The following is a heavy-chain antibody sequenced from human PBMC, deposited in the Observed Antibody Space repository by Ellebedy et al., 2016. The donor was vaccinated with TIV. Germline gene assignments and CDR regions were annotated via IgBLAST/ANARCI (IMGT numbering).Heavy chain of an antibody. CDR1: GGSISSGGYY. J-gene: IGHJ4*02. V-gene: IGHV4-61*08. CDR2: IYYSGST. Sequence: SETLSLTCTVSGGSISSGGYYWSWIRQHPGKGLEWIGYIYYSGSTNYNPSLKSRVTISVDTSKNQFSLKLSSVTAADTAVYYCARSYGGNHFDYWGQGTLVTVSS. D-gene: IGHD4-23*01. CDR3: ARSYGGNHFDY.